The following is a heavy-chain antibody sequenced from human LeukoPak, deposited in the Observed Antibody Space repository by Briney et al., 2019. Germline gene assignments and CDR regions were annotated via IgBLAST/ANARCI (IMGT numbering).Heavy chain of an antibody. CDR2: IYYSGTT. J-gene: IGHJ4*02. CDR1: GGSIGNFY. CDR3: ARAASLDY. Sequence: SETLSLTCTVSGGSIGNFYWNWIRQSPGKGLEWIGYIYYSGTTNYNSSLKSRVTISLGMSSNQFSLRLDSVTAADTAVYYCARAASLDYWGQGILVTVSS. V-gene: IGHV4-59*01. D-gene: IGHD2-2*01.